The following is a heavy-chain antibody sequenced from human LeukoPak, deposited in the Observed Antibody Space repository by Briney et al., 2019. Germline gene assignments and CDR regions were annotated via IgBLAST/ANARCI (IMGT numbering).Heavy chain of an antibody. CDR3: TRIVTTLADYYYYYYMDV. Sequence: GGSLRLSCAASGFTFSNAWMSWVRQAPGKGLEWVGRIKSKTDGGTTDYAAPVKGRFTISRDDSKNTLYLQMNSLKTEDTAVYYCTRIVTTLADYYYYYYMDVWGKGTTVTVSS. D-gene: IGHD3-16*01. CDR2: IKSKTDGGTT. V-gene: IGHV3-15*01. CDR1: GFTFSNAW. J-gene: IGHJ6*03.